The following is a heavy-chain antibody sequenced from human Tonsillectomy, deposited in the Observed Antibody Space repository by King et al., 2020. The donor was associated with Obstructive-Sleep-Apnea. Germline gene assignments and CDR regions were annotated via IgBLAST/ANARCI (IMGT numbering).Heavy chain of an antibody. J-gene: IGHJ4*02. CDR1: GLTFSSYS. CDR3: AKDLPEYYDILTGYPLGY. V-gene: IGHV3-23*04. Sequence: VQLVEAGGGLVQPGGSLRLSGAAAGLTFSSYSRSWGRHVPGKGLELVSALIYICCSTNYAYSVKGRFAISQDNSKNTLVLQMISLRAEDTAIYYCAKDLPEYYDILTGYPLGYWGQGTLVTVSS. CDR2: LIYICCST. D-gene: IGHD3-9*01.